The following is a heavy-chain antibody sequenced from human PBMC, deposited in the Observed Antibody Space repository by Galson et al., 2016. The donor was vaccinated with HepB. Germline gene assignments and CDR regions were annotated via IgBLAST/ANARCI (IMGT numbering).Heavy chain of an antibody. CDR3: ERHALYDVLTDDYCMSDY. J-gene: IGHJ4*02. CDR1: GSRFSNYW. CDR2: IYPGDSDA. D-gene: IGHD3-9*01. V-gene: IGHV5-51*01. Sequence: QSGAEVKKPGESLKISCETSGSRFSNYWIGWVRQMPGKGLEWMGIIYPGDSDARYRPSFQGQVTISADKSISTAYLQWSSLKASDTDMYYCERHALYDVLTDDYCMSDYWGQGTLVTVSS.